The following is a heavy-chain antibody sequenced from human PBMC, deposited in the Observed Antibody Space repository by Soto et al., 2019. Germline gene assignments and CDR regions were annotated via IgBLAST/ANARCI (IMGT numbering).Heavy chain of an antibody. J-gene: IGHJ4*02. CDR1: GFTFSSYA. CDR3: ARGGGEMATKVVRFDY. D-gene: IGHD3-10*02. Sequence: QVQLVESGGGVVQPGRSLRLSCAASGFTFSSYAMHWVRQAPGKGLEWVAVISYDGSNKYYADSVKGRFTISRDNSKNTLYLQMNSLRAEDTAVYYCARGGGEMATKVVRFDYWGQGTLVTVSS. CDR2: ISYDGSNK. V-gene: IGHV3-30-3*01.